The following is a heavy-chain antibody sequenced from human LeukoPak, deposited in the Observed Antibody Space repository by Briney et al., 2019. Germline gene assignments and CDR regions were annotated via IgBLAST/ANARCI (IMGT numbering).Heavy chain of an antibody. CDR2: ISSSSSTI. CDR3: ARDRMPYDSDAFDI. CDR1: GFTFSSYS. V-gene: IGHV3-48*04. J-gene: IGHJ3*02. Sequence: GGSLRLSCAASGFTFSSYSMNWVRQAPGKGLEWVSYISSSSSTIYYADSVKGRFTISRDNAKNPLYLQMNSLRAEDTAVYYCARDRMPYDSDAFDIWGQGTMVTVSS. D-gene: IGHD3-16*01.